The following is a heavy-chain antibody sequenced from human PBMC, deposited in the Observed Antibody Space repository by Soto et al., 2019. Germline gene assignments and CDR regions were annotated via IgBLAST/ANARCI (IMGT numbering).Heavy chain of an antibody. V-gene: IGHV3-21*01. Sequence: EVQLVESGGGLVQPGGSLRLSCAASGFTFSSYSMNWVRQAPGKGLEWVSSISTTSIHIYYADSLKGRFTISRDNVKNSLYLQMHSLRAEDTAVYYCARGITTVQREDRLDYWGQGTLVTVSS. CDR3: ARGITTVQREDRLDY. CDR2: ISTTSIHI. D-gene: IGHD1-1*01. J-gene: IGHJ4*02. CDR1: GFTFSSYS.